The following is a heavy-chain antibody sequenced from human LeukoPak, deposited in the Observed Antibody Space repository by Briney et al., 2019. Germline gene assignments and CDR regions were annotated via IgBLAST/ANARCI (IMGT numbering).Heavy chain of an antibody. CDR2: INSDGSST. J-gene: IGHJ2*01. D-gene: IGHD2-15*01. CDR3: ARVEVVAAIGYWYFDL. CDR1: GFTLSSYW. Sequence: GGSLRLSCAASGFTLSSYWMHWVRQAPGKGLVWVSRINSDGSSTSYADSVKGRFTISRDNAKNTLYLQMNSLRAEDTAVYYCARVEVVAAIGYWYFDLWGRGTLVTVSS. V-gene: IGHV3-74*01.